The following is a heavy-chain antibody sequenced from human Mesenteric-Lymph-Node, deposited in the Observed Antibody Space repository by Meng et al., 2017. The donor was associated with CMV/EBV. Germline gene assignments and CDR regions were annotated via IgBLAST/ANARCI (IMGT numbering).Heavy chain of an antibody. Sequence: AFTSFDINWVRPATGQGLEWMGWMNPIGGNTGYAEKFQGRVTLTRNTSTSTAYMELGSLSSEDTAVYYCARGLQSSGHYSAEYFQHWGQGTLVTVSS. V-gene: IGHV1-8*03. J-gene: IGHJ1*01. D-gene: IGHD3-22*01. CDR2: MNPIGGNT. CDR3: ARGLQSSGHYSAEYFQH. CDR1: AFTSFD.